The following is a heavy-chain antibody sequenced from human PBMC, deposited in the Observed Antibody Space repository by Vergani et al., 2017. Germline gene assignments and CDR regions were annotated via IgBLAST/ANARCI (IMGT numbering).Heavy chain of an antibody. V-gene: IGHV5-51*01. CDR1: GYSFTSYW. Sequence: EVQLVQSGAEVKTPGESLKISCKGSGYSFTSYWIGWVRQMPGKGLEWMGIIYPGDSDTRYSPSFQGQVTISADKSISTAHLQWSSLKASGTAMDYCSGKAPSGMAKTSYWFFDVGGRGTLVTVSS. CDR3: SGKAPSGMAKTSYWFFDV. D-gene: IGHD2-8*01. J-gene: IGHJ2*01. CDR2: IYPGDSDT.